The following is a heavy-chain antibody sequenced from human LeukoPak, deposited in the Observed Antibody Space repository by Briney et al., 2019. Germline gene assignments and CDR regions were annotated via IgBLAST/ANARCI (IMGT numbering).Heavy chain of an antibody. D-gene: IGHD2-2*01. V-gene: IGHV3-9*01. Sequence: PGRFLRLSCAASGFTFDDYAMHWVRQAPGKGLEWVSGISWNSGSIGYADSVKGRFTISRDNAKNSLYLQMNSLRAEDTALYYCAKGRDKYQLLSKNWFDPWGQGTLVTVSS. CDR3: AKGRDKYQLLSKNWFDP. CDR1: GFTFDDYA. CDR2: ISWNSGSI. J-gene: IGHJ5*02.